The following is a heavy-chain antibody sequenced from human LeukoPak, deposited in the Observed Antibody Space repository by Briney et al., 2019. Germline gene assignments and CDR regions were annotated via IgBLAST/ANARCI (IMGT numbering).Heavy chain of an antibody. D-gene: IGHD6-6*01. CDR2: VPYVGSIE. CDR3: ATSSPGTGYYMGI. CDR1: GFTFSSYT. V-gene: IGHV3-30*15. Sequence: GRSLRLSCAASGFTFSSYTLHWVRQAPGEGREWVAVVPYVGSIEKYADSGKGRFTIFRDSSKSTLYLQMSSLSGEDTAVYYCATSSPGTGYYMGICGEGTTV. J-gene: IGHJ6*03.